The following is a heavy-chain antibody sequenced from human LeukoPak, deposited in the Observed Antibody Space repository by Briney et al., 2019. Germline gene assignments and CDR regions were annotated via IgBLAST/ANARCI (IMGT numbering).Heavy chain of an antibody. J-gene: IGHJ4*02. CDR1: GFAISTNY. CDR2: IFSDDNT. Sequence: GGSLRLSCAASGFAISTNYMNWVRQAPGKGLEWVSVIFSDDNTYYADSVKGRFTISRDISKNTVYLQMNSLRAEDTAVYYCATLRWGQVDYWRRGTLVTVSS. D-gene: IGHD2-21*02. V-gene: IGHV3-53*01. CDR3: ATLRWGQVDY.